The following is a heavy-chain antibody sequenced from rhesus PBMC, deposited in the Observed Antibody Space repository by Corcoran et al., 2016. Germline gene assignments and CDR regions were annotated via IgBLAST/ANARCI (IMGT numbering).Heavy chain of an antibody. V-gene: IGHV4-122*02. Sequence: QVQLQESGPGLVKPSETLSLTCAVSGGSISSGYYYWIWVRQPPGKGLEWIGYITYSGSTSYNPSLKSRVTISRDTSKNQFSRKLSSVTAADTAVYYCARDRPSNDRFDVWGAGLLVTVSP. D-gene: IGHD4-23*01. CDR1: GGSISSGYYY. J-gene: IGHJ5-1*01. CDR3: ARDRPSNDRFDV. CDR2: ITYSGST.